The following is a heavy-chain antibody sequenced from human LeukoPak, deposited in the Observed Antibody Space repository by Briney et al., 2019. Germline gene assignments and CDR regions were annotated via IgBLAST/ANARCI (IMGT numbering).Heavy chain of an antibody. D-gene: IGHD4-17*01. J-gene: IGHJ4*02. CDR2: ISDSGGT. CDR1: GGTISIYY. V-gene: IGHV4-59*08. CDR3: ARQPKPTTHFDY. Sequence: SETLSLTCTVSGGTISIYYWTWIRQPPGKRLEWIGYISDSGGTNYNPSLNSRVTISVDPSKKQFSLKLSSVTAADTAVYFCARQPKPTTHFDYWGQGILVTVSS.